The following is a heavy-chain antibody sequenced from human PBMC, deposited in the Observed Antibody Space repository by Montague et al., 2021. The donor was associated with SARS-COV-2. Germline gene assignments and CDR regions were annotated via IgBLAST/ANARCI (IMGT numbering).Heavy chain of an antibody. CDR2: IDWDDDK. D-gene: IGHD3-10*01. CDR1: GFPLSTSGMC. Sequence: VKPTQTLTLTCTFSGFPLSTSGMCVSWIRQPPGKALEWLALIDWDDDKYYSTSLKTRLTISKDTSKNQVVLTMTNMDPVDTATYYCARTYYYGSGGYCTYYFDYWGQGTLVTVSS. V-gene: IGHV2-70*01. CDR3: ARTYYYGSGGYCTYYFDY. J-gene: IGHJ4*02.